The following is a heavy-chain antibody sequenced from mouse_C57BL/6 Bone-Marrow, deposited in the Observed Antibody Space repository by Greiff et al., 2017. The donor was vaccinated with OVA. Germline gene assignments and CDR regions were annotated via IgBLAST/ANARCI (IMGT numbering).Heavy chain of an antibody. CDR1: GYTFTSYT. D-gene: IGHD1-1*02. CDR3: ARWVAHYAMDY. CDR2: INPSSGYT. V-gene: IGHV1-4*01. J-gene: IGHJ4*01. Sequence: VQRVESGAELARPGASVKMSCKASGYTFTSYTMHWVNQRPGQGLEWIGYINPSSGYTKYNQKFKDKATLTADKSSSTAYMQLSSLTSEDSAVYYCARWVAHYAMDYWGQGTSVTVSS.